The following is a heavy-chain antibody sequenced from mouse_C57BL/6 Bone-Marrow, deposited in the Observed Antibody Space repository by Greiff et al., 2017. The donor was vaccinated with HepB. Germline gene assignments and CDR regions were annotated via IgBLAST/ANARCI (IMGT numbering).Heavy chain of an antibody. CDR3: ARMDDYDNYYAMDY. CDR1: GYSFTSYY. J-gene: IGHJ4*01. D-gene: IGHD2-4*01. Sequence: QVTLKESGPELVKPGASVKISCKASGYSFTSYYIHWVKQRPGQGLEWIGWIYPGSGNTKYNEKFKGKATLTADTSSSTAYMQLSSLTSEDSAVYYCARMDDYDNYYAMDYWGQGTSVTVSS. V-gene: IGHV1-66*01. CDR2: IYPGSGNT.